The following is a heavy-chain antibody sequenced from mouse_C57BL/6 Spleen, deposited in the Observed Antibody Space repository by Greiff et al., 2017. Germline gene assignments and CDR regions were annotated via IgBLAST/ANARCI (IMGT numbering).Heavy chain of an antibody. CDR3: ARWDTTVVFDY. Sequence: QVQLQQPGTELVKPGASVKLSCKASGYTFTSYWMHWVKQRPGQGLEWIGNINPSNGGTNYNEKLKSKATLTADKSSSTAYMQLSSLTSEDSAVYYCARWDTTVVFDYWGQGTTLTVSS. CDR1: GYTFTSYW. J-gene: IGHJ2*01. V-gene: IGHV1-53*01. CDR2: INPSNGGT. D-gene: IGHD1-1*01.